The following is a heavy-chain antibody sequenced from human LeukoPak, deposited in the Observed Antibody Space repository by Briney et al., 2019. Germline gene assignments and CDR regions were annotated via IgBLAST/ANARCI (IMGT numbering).Heavy chain of an antibody. CDR1: GFTFNGYC. CDR2: INWNGGST. D-gene: IGHD6-13*01. Sequence: PGGSLRLSCAASGFTFNGYCMNWVRQVPGKGLEWVSGINWNGGSTGYADSVKGRFTISRDNAKNSLYLQMNSLRAEDTALYYCARLRAAAATKSSYYYYMDVWGKGTTVTVSS. CDR3: ARLRAAAATKSSYYYYMDV. J-gene: IGHJ6*03. V-gene: IGHV3-20*04.